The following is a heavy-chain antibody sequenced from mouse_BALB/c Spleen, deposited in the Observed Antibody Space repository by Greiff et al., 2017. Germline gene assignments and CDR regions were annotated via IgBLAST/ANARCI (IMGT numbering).Heavy chain of an antibody. Sequence: EVQVVESGGGLVKPGGSLKLSCAASGFTFSDYYMYWVRQTPGKRLEWVATISDGGSYTYYPDSVKGRFTISRDNAKNNLYLQMSSLKSEDTAMYYCARAYYRYDGAWFAYWGQGTLVTVSA. J-gene: IGHJ3*01. V-gene: IGHV5-4*02. D-gene: IGHD2-14*01. CDR1: GFTFSDYY. CDR3: ARAYYRYDGAWFAY. CDR2: ISDGGSYT.